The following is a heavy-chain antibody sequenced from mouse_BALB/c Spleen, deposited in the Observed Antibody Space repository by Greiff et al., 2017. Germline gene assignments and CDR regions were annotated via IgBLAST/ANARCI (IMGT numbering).Heavy chain of an antibody. J-gene: IGHJ2*01. CDR2: IDPSDSYT. Sequence: QVQLQQPGAELVKPGASVKLSCKASGYTFTSYWMHWVKQRPGQGLEWIGEIDPSDSYTNYNQKFKGKATLTVDKSSSTAYMQLSSLTSEDSAVYYCARFSLRGYPCFDYWGQGTTLTVSS. D-gene: IGHD3-1*01. CDR3: ARFSLRGYPCFDY. V-gene: IGHV1-69*02. CDR1: GYTFTSYW.